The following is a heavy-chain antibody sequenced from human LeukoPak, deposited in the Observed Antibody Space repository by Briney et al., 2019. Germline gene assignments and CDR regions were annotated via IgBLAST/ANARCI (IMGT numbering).Heavy chain of an antibody. Sequence: PSGTLSLTCTVSGYSISSGYYWGWIRQPPGKGLEWIGSIYHSGSTYYNPSLKSRVTISVDTSKNQFSLKLSSVTAADTAVYYCEGYSYGNDAFDIWGQGTMVTVSS. V-gene: IGHV4-38-2*02. CDR3: EGYSYGNDAFDI. CDR2: IYHSGST. CDR1: GYSISSGYY. J-gene: IGHJ3*02. D-gene: IGHD5-18*01.